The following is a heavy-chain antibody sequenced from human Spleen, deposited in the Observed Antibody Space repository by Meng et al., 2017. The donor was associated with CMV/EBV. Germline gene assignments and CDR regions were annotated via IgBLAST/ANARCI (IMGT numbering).Heavy chain of an antibody. J-gene: IGHJ4*02. CDR1: GFTFSTYG. CDR2: ISGSGGST. CDR3: AKMESSSGNDY. Sequence: GGSLRLSCAPSGFTFSTYGMYWVRQAPGKGLEWVSGISGSGGSTYYGDSVKGRFTISRDNSKNTLHLQMNSLRVEDTAVYYCAKMESSSGNDYWGQGTLVTVSS. D-gene: IGHD6-6*01. V-gene: IGHV3-23*01.